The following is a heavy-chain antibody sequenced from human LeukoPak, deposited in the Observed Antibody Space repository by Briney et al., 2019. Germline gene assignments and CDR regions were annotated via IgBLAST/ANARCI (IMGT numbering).Heavy chain of an antibody. Sequence: PSETLSLTCTVSGGSISSSSYYWGWIRQPPGKGLEWIGSIYYSGSTYYNPSLKSRVTISVDTSKNQFSLKLSSVTAADAAVYYCARLYKYYYDSSGYYYYYYYMDVWGKGTTVTVSS. CDR2: IYYSGST. D-gene: IGHD3-22*01. CDR1: GGSISSSSYY. CDR3: ARLYKYYYDSSGYYYYYYYMDV. V-gene: IGHV4-39*07. J-gene: IGHJ6*03.